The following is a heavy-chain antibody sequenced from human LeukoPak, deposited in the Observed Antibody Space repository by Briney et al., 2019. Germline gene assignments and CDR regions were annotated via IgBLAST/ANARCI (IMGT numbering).Heavy chain of an antibody. J-gene: IGHJ4*02. V-gene: IGHV1-69*04. Sequence: GASVKVSCKASGGTFSNDAISWVRQAPGQGLEWMGRIIPIVGVPIYTQEFQGRVTITADKSTSIAYMELSSLRSEDTAVYYCARDHGDYFDSSGYYLGYYFDYWGQGTLVTVSS. CDR3: ARDHGDYFDSSGYYLGYYFDY. CDR1: GGTFSNDA. CDR2: IIPIVGVP. D-gene: IGHD3-22*01.